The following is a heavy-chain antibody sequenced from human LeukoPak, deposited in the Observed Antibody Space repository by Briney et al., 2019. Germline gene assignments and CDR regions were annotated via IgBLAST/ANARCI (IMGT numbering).Heavy chain of an antibody. CDR1: GYSFTSYW. Sequence: GESLKISCKGSGYSFTSYWIAWVRQMPGKGLEWMGITYPGGSDTRYSPSFQGQVTISVDKSINTAYLQWSSLKASDTAMYYCERLYCSGRTCYMGVDYWGQGTLVTVSS. CDR3: ERLYCSGRTCYMGVDY. CDR2: TYPGGSDT. J-gene: IGHJ4*02. D-gene: IGHD2-15*01. V-gene: IGHV5-51*01.